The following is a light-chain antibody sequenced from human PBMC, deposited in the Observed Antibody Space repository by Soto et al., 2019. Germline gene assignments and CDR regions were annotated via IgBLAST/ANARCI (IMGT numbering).Light chain of an antibody. CDR3: QQYGSSPPS. V-gene: IGKV3-20*01. Sequence: EIVLTQSPGTLSLSPGERATPSCRASQSVAAGYVAWYQQKPGQAPRLVIFGAIGRATGIPDSFRGSGSGTDFTLTISSLEPEDFAVYYCQQYGSSPPSFGQGTKLEIK. CDR2: GAI. CDR1: QSVAAGY. J-gene: IGKJ2*01.